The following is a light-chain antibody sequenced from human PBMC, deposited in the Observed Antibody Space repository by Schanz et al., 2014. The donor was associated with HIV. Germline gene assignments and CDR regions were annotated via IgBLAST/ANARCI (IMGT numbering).Light chain of an antibody. CDR3: SSSAGRDDVV. CDR2: DVN. Sequence: QSVLTQPPSASGSPGQSITISCTGLNSDLSTYNYLSWYQQNPGKAPHLIIYDVNKRPSAVPDRFSGSRSGNTASLTVSGLQADDEADYYCSSSAGRDDVVFGGGTKLTVL. CDR1: NSDLSTYNY. V-gene: IGLV2-8*01. J-gene: IGLJ2*01.